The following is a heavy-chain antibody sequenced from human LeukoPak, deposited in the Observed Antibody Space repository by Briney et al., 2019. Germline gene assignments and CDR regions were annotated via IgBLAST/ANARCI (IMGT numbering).Heavy chain of an antibody. CDR1: GYTFTSYY. Sequence: ASVKVSCKASGYTFTSYYMHWVRQAPGQGLEWMGIINPSGGSTSYAQKFQGRVTMTRDMSTSTVYMELSSLRSEDTAVYYCARDRGEQLWLRYRNYYYYYMDVWGKGTTVTVSS. CDR3: ARDRGEQLWLRYRNYYYYYMDV. V-gene: IGHV1-46*01. J-gene: IGHJ6*03. D-gene: IGHD5-18*01. CDR2: INPSGGST.